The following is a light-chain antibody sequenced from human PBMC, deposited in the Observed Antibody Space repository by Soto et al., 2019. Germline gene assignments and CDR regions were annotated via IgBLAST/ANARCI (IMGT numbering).Light chain of an antibody. CDR1: QSVSSY. Sequence: EIVLTQSPATLSLSPGERATLSCRASQSVSSYLAWYQQKPGQAPRLLIYDASNRATGIPARFSGSGSGTDFTLTISSLEPEDFAGYYCQRRSNWPPWTFGQGTKVEIK. CDR3: QRRSNWPPWT. CDR2: DAS. J-gene: IGKJ1*01. V-gene: IGKV3-11*01.